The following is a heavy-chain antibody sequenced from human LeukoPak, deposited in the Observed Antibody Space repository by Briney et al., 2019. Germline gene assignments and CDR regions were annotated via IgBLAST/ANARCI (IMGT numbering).Heavy chain of an antibody. CDR2: ISSSSSTI. CDR1: GFTFSSYS. CDR3: ARDPYSGSYGDYYYYYMDL. V-gene: IGHV3-48*04. J-gene: IGHJ6*03. D-gene: IGHD1-26*01. Sequence: GGSLRLSCAASGFTFSSYSMNWVRQAPGKGLEWVSYISSSSSTIYYADSVKGRFTISRDNAKNSLYLQMNSLRAEDTAVYYCARDPYSGSYGDYYYYYMDLWGQGTTVTISS.